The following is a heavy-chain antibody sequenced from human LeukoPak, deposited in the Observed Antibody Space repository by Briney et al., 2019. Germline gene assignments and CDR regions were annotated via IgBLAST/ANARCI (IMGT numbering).Heavy chain of an antibody. V-gene: IGHV4-59*01. CDR3: ARVNPVVYYDSSGYHPLYFDY. CDR2: ISSSGST. CDR1: GDSISSFY. D-gene: IGHD3-22*01. Sequence: SETLSLTCSVSGDSISSFYWSWIRQPPGKGLEWIGYISSSGSTDYNPSLRSRVTMSGDTPKNQLSLRLTSVTAADTAVYYCARVNPVVYYDSSGYHPLYFDYWGRGTLVTVSS. J-gene: IGHJ4*02.